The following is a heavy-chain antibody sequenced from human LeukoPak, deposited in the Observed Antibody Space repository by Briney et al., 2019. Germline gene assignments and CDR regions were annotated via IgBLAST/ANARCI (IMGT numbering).Heavy chain of an antibody. D-gene: IGHD6-13*01. CDR1: GYTFTSYG. CDR3: ARDGQALAAAGTTFFDY. Sequence: GASVKVSCKASGYTFTSYGISWVRQAPGQGLEWMGWISAYNGNTNYAQKLQGRVTMTTDTSTSIACVELRSLRSDDTAVYYCARDGQALAAAGTTFFDYWGQGTLVTVSS. V-gene: IGHV1-18*01. J-gene: IGHJ4*02. CDR2: ISAYNGNT.